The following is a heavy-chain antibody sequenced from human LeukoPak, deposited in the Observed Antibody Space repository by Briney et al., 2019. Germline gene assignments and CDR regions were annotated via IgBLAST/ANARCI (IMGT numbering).Heavy chain of an antibody. CDR1: GFTFSDYY. V-gene: IGHV3-11*05. CDR2: ISSSTSYT. CDR3: ARGRYCSGGSCFFDY. Sequence: GGSLRLSCAASGFTFSDYYMSWIRQAPGKGLEWVSYISSSTSYTNYADSVKGRFTISRDSAKNSLYLQMNSLRAEDTAVYYCARGRYCSGGSCFFDYWGQGTLVTVSS. D-gene: IGHD2-15*01. J-gene: IGHJ4*02.